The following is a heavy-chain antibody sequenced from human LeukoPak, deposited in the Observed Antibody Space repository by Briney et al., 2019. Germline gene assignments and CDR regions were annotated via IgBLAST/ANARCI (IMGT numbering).Heavy chain of an antibody. Sequence: SETLSLTCTVSGGSISSYYWSWIRQPPGKGLEWIGYIYCSGSTNYNPSLKSRVTISVDTSKNQFSLKLSSVTAADTAVYYCARVVGYSYGAPFDPWGQGTLVTVSS. V-gene: IGHV4-59*01. CDR3: ARVVGYSYGAPFDP. CDR2: IYCSGST. D-gene: IGHD5-18*01. J-gene: IGHJ5*02. CDR1: GGSISSYY.